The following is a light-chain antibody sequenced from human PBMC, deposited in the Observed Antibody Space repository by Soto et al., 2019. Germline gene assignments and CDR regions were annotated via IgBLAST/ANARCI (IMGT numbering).Light chain of an antibody. Sequence: QSVLPQSPSASGTPGQRVTISCSGSSSNIGSNYVYWYQQLPGTAPKLLMYGNNQRPSGVPDRFSGSKSGTSASLAISDLRSEDEADYYCAAWDGSLSSWVFGGATQLTVL. J-gene: IGLJ3*02. CDR3: AAWDGSLSSWV. CDR1: SSNIGSNY. V-gene: IGLV1-47*01. CDR2: GNN.